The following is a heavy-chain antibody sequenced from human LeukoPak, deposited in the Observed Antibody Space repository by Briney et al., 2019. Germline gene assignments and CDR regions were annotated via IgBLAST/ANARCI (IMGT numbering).Heavy chain of an antibody. CDR3: AKDRVDGSGSQFDS. Sequence: GGSLRLSCAASGFTFSNYAMSWVRQAPGKGLEWVSAISGSGGSTYYADSVKGRFTISKDNAMDTLFLQMNSLRADDTAVYYCAKDRVDGSGSQFDSWGQGSLVTVSS. CDR1: GFTFSNYA. CDR2: ISGSGGST. V-gene: IGHV3-23*01. D-gene: IGHD3-10*01. J-gene: IGHJ4*02.